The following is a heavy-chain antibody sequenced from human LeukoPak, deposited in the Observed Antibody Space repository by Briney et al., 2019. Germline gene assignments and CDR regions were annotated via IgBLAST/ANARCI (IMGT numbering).Heavy chain of an antibody. J-gene: IGHJ4*02. V-gene: IGHV1-2*06. D-gene: IGHD4-23*01. CDR1: GYTFTGYY. CDR2: INPNSGGT. CDR3: ARGILDDYGGNPY. Sequence: ASVTVSCKASGYTFTGYYMHWVRQAPGQGLEWMGRINPNSGGTNYAQKFQGRVTMTRDTSISTAYMELSRLRSDDTAVYYCARGILDDYGGNPYWGQGTLVTVSS.